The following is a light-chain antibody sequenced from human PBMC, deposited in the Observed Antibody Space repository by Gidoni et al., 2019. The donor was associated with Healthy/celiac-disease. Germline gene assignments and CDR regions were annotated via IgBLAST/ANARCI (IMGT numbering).Light chain of an antibody. CDR1: SSNIGSKT. CDR3: AAWDDSLNGPGV. Sequence: HSVLTQPPSASGTPGHRVTISCPGSSSNIGSKTVNWYQQLPGTAPKLLIYSNNQRPSGVPDRFSGSKSGTSASLAISGLQSEDEADYYCAAWDDSLNGPGVFGGGTKLTVL. CDR2: SNN. J-gene: IGLJ2*01. V-gene: IGLV1-44*01.